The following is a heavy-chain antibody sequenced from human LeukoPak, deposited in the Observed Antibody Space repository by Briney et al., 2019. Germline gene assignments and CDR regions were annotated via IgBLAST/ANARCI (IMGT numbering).Heavy chain of an antibody. V-gene: IGHV3-21*01. Sequence: GGSLRLSCAASGFTFSSYSMNWVRQAPGKGLEWVSSISSSSSYIYYADSVKGRFTISRDNAKNSLYLQMNSLRAEDTAVYYCARAGNQGVSDAFDIWGQGTMVTVSS. CDR3: ARAGNQGVSDAFDI. CDR2: ISSSSSYI. CDR1: GFTFSSYS. J-gene: IGHJ3*02.